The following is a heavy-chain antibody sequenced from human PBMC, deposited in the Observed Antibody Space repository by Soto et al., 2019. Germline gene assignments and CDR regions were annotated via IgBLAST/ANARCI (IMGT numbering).Heavy chain of an antibody. CDR3: ARAPRRKEYYHYYGMDV. J-gene: IGHJ6*02. Sequence: QVQLVQSGAEVKKPGSSVKVSCKASGGTFSSYAISWVRQAPGQGLEWMGGIIPIFGTANYAQKFQGRVTITADESTSTAYMELSSLRSEDTAVYYCARAPRRKEYYHYYGMDVWGQGTTVTVSS. V-gene: IGHV1-69*12. CDR2: IIPIFGTA. CDR1: GGTFSSYA.